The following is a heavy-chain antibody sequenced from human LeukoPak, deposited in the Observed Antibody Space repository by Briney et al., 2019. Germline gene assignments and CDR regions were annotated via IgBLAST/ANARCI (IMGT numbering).Heavy chain of an antibody. V-gene: IGHV3-30-3*01. CDR2: ISYDGSNK. D-gene: IGHD3-10*01. CDR1: GFTFSSYA. Sequence: GGSLRLSCAASGFTFSSYAMHWVRQAPGKGLEWVAVISYDGSNKYYADSVKGRFTISRDNSKNTLYLQMNSLRAEDTAVYYCARVYGWTYYYYGMDVWGQGTTVTVS. CDR3: ARVYGWTYYYYGMDV. J-gene: IGHJ6*02.